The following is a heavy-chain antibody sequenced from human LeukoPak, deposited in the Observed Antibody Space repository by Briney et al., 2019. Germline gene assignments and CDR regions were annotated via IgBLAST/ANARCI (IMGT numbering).Heavy chain of an antibody. CDR3: ARTIGYYYDSGDYIQTNDY. D-gene: IGHD3-22*01. CDR2: INPDNAGT. CDR1: GYPFIGFY. V-gene: IGHV1-2*02. J-gene: IGHJ4*02. Sequence: GASVKVSCKASGYPFIGFYLHWVRQAPGQGLEWMGWINPDNAGTKYAQKFQGRVTMTRDTSINTAYMELSSLKSDDTAVYYCARTIGYYYDSGDYIQTNDYWGQGTLVTVSS.